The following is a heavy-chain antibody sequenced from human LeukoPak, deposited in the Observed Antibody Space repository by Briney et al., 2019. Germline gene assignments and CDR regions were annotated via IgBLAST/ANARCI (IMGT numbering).Heavy chain of an antibody. CDR3: ARVYWRLGAHDAFDI. D-gene: IGHD1-26*01. V-gene: IGHV4-38-2*02. CDR1: GYSITTNY. Sequence: PSETLSLTCTVSGYSITTNYWGWIRQPPGQGLEWIGTIDHIGNTFYNPSLTSRASISVDTSKNHFSLNLTSVTATDTALYYCARVYWRLGAHDAFDIWGQGTMVTVSS. J-gene: IGHJ3*02. CDR2: IDHIGNT.